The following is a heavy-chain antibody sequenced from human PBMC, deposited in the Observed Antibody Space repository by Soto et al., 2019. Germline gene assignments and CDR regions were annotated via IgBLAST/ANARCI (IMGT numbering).Heavy chain of an antibody. CDR1: GGSISSGGYS. D-gene: IGHD3-22*01. CDR2: IYHSGST. CDR3: ARADYYYDSSGYYRCWYFDL. Sequence: QLQLQESGSGLVKPSQTLSLTCAVSGGSISSGGYSWSWIRQPPGKGLEWIGYIYHSGSTYYNPSLKSRVTISVDRSKNQFSLKLSSVTAADTAVYYCARADYYYDSSGYYRCWYFDLWGRGTLVTVSS. J-gene: IGHJ2*01. V-gene: IGHV4-30-2*01.